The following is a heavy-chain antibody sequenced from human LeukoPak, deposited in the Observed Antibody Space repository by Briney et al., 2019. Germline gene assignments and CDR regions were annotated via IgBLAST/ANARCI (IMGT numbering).Heavy chain of an antibody. CDR3: ASILTGTTSGYYYMDV. CDR1: GFTFSNAW. CDR2: ISSRSSYI. Sequence: PGGSLRLSCAASGFTFSNAWMSWVRQAPGKGLEWVSSISSRSSYIYYADSVKGRFTISRDNAKNSLYLQMNSLRAEDTAVYYCASILTGTTSGYYYMDVWGKGTTVTVSS. J-gene: IGHJ6*03. D-gene: IGHD1-7*01. V-gene: IGHV3-21*01.